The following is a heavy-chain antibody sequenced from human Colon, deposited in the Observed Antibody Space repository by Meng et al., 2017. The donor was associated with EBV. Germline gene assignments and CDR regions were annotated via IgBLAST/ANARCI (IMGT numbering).Heavy chain of an antibody. Sequence: QLLQSGGEGKKPGASVMVSCKASGYTFTNHGISWIRQAPGQGLEWLGWISCYNGDTNYAQKVQGRFTMTMDKSASTAYMDLRSLRSDDTAVYYCARDPSNTSGRYAYFDSWGQGTLVTVSS. CDR2: ISCYNGDT. D-gene: IGHD6-19*01. J-gene: IGHJ4*02. CDR1: GYTFTNHG. V-gene: IGHV1-18*01. CDR3: ARDPSNTSGRYAYFDS.